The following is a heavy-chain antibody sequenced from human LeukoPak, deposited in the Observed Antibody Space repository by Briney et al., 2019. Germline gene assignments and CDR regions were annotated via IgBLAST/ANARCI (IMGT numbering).Heavy chain of an antibody. Sequence: SETLSLTCTVSGYFISSGYYWGWIRQSPGKGLEWIGTMFHSGNTYYNPSLNSRVTLSVDTSKNQFSLELNSVTAADTAVYYCARVRNSIDYWGQGTLVTVSS. J-gene: IGHJ4*02. CDR2: MFHSGNT. D-gene: IGHD1-14*01. V-gene: IGHV4-38-2*02. CDR3: ARVRNSIDY. CDR1: GYFISSGYY.